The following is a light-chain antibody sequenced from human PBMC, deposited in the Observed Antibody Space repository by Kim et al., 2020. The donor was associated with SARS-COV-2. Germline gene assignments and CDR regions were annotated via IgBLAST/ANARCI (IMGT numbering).Light chain of an antibody. V-gene: IGKV1-16*02. Sequence: ASEEDRLTITGRASQCIKNYVAWFQQKPGKAHKPLIYAASNLQSGVPSKFSGSGSGTAFTLTISSLQPEDFSTYYCQQYDSYPLTFGGGTKVDIK. CDR2: AAS. CDR1: QCIKNY. CDR3: QQYDSYPLT. J-gene: IGKJ4*01.